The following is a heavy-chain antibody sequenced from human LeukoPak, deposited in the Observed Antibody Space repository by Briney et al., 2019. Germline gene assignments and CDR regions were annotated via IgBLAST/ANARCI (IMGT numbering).Heavy chain of an antibody. CDR3: ARDRRYHGMDV. D-gene: IGHD3-9*01. CDR1: GFTFSDHY. V-gene: IGHV3-72*01. CDR2: TRNKANSYTT. Sequence: GGSLRLSCAASGFTFSDHYMDWVRQAPGKGLEWVGRTRNKANSYTTEYAASVKGRFTISRDDSKNSLYLQMNSLKTEDTAVYYCARDRRYHGMDVWGQGTTVTVSS. J-gene: IGHJ6*02.